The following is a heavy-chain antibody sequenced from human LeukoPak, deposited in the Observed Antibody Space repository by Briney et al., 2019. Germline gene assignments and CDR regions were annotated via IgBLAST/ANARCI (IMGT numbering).Heavy chain of an antibody. CDR1: GLTVSSNY. V-gene: IGHV3-66*01. CDR3: ASKLTTGY. CDR2: IYSGGTT. Sequence: GGSLSLSCLVSGLTVSSNYMSWVGQAPGKGLEWVSVIYSGGTTNYADSVKGRFLVYRDNSKNTLYLQMNSLRAEDTAVYYCASKLTTGYWGQGTLVTVSS. D-gene: IGHD4-17*01. J-gene: IGHJ4*02.